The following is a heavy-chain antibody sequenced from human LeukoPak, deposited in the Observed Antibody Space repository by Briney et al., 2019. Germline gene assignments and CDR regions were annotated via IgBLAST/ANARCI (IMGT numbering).Heavy chain of an antibody. CDR2: IYYSGGT. V-gene: IGHV4-39*01. CDR1: GGSISSRSFY. CDR3: ARQGVGKYNWNFLNWFDP. D-gene: IGHD1-7*01. Sequence: SGTLSLTCTVPGGSISSRSFYWGWIRQPPGKGLEWIGSIYYSGGTYYNPSLKSRVTMSVDTSKNQFSLKLTSVTAADTAVFYCARQGVGKYNWNFLNWFDPWGPGTLVTVSS. J-gene: IGHJ5*02.